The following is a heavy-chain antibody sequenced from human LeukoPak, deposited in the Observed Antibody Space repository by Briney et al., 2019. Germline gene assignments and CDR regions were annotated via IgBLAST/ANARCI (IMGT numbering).Heavy chain of an antibody. J-gene: IGHJ6*03. CDR2: IKQDGSEK. V-gene: IGHV3-7*01. CDR1: GFTFSSYW. CDR3: ARDANYMDV. Sequence: GGSLRLSCAASGFTFSSYWVSWVRQAPGKGLEWVANIKQDGSEKYYVDSVKGRFTISRDNAKNSLYLQMNSLRAEDTAVYYCARDANYMDVWGKGTTVTVSS.